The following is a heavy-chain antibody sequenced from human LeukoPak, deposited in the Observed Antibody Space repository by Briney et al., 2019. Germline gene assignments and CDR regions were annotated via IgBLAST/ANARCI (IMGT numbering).Heavy chain of an antibody. D-gene: IGHD6-13*01. CDR3: ARDGASYSSTLEYYFDY. Sequence: PGGSLRLSCAASGFTFSSYAMHWVRQAPGKGLERVAVISYDGSNKYYADSVKGRFTISRDNSKNTLYLQMNSLRAEDTAVYYCARDGASYSSTLEYYFDYWGQGTLVTVSS. CDR2: ISYDGSNK. V-gene: IGHV3-30-3*01. J-gene: IGHJ4*02. CDR1: GFTFSSYA.